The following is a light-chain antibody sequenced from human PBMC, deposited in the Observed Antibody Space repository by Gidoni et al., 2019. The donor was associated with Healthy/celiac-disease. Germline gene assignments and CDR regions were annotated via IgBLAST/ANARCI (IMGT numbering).Light chain of an antibody. J-gene: IGKJ2*01. Sequence: DVVMTQSPLSLPVTLGQPASISCRSSQSLVYSEGNTYLNWFQQRPGQSPRRLIYKVSNRDSGVPDRFSGSGSGTDFTLKISRVEAEDVGVYYCMQGTHWPWDTFGQGTKLEIK. CDR1: QSLVYSEGNTY. CDR3: MQGTHWPWDT. CDR2: KVS. V-gene: IGKV2-30*01.